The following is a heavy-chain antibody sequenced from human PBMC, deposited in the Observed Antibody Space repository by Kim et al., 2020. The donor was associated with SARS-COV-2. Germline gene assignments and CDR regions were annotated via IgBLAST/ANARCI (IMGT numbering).Heavy chain of an antibody. D-gene: IGHD3-22*01. Sequence: GESLKISCKGSGYSFTSYWIGWVRQMPGKGLEWMGIIYPGDSDTRYSPSFQGQVTISADKSISTAYLQWSSLKASDTAMYYCAREIEYKDYYDSSGYYSLWGQGTLVTVSS. CDR2: IYPGDSDT. CDR1: GYSFTSYW. V-gene: IGHV5-51*01. J-gene: IGHJ4*02. CDR3: AREIEYKDYYDSSGYYSL.